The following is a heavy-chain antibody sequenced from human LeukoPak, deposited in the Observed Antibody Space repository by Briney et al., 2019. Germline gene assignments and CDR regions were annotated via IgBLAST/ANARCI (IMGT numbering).Heavy chain of an antibody. CDR2: IIPIFGTA. Sequence: SVKVSCKASGGTFSSYAISWVRQAPGQGLEWMGGIIPIFGTANYAQKFQGRVTITADESTSTAYMELSSLRSEDTAVYYCARDSPVAALFNNNWFDPWGQGTLVTVSS. CDR1: GGTFSSYA. D-gene: IGHD6-19*01. V-gene: IGHV1-69*01. CDR3: ARDSPVAALFNNNWFDP. J-gene: IGHJ5*02.